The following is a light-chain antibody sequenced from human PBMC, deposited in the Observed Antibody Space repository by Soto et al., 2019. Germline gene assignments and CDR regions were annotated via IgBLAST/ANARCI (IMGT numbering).Light chain of an antibody. Sequence: QSVLTQPPSLSGAPGQRVTISCTGSSSNIGAGYDVHWYQQLPGTAPKLLIYGNSNRPSGVPDRFSGSKSGTSASLAITGLQAEDEADYYCQSYDSGLSGYVFGTGTKLIVL. CDR3: QSYDSGLSGYV. CDR2: GNS. CDR1: SSNIGAGYD. J-gene: IGLJ1*01. V-gene: IGLV1-40*01.